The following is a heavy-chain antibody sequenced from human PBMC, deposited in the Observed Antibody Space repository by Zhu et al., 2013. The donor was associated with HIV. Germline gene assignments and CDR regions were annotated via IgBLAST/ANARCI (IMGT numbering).Heavy chain of an antibody. V-gene: IGHV1-2*02. J-gene: IGHJ4*02. Sequence: QVQLVQSGAEVKKPGASVKVSCKASGYIFNGYYIHWVRQAPGQGLEWIGWINPNKGGTKSLQRFQGRVIMTRDTSISTAYMELTSLRSDDTALYYCAREPANRYGGNSLFDYWGQGILVTVSS. D-gene: IGHD4-17*01. CDR2: INPNKGGT. CDR3: AREPANRYGGNSLFDY. CDR1: GYIFNGYY.